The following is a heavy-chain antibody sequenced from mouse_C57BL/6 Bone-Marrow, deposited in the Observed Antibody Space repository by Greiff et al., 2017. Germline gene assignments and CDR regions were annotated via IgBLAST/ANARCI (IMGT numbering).Heavy chain of an antibody. CDR1: GYAFSSYW. CDR3: ARGKLLRYFDD. CDR2: IYPGDGDT. D-gene: IGHD2-12*01. J-gene: IGHJ2*01. Sequence: QVQLKQSGAELVKPGASVKISCKASGYAFSSYWMNWVKQRPGKGLAWIGQIYPGDGDTNYNGKFKGKATLTADKSSSTAYMQLSSLTSEDSAVYFCARGKLLRYFDDWGQGTTLTVSS. V-gene: IGHV1-80*01.